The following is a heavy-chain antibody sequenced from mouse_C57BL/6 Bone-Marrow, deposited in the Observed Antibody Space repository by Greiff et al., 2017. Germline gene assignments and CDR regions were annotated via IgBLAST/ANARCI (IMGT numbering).Heavy chain of an antibody. J-gene: IGHJ2*01. CDR3: TTRDCGSSLFDY. D-gene: IGHD1-1*01. Sequence: VQLQQSGAELVRPGASVKLSCTASGFNIKDDYMHWVKQRPEQGLEWIGWIDPENGDTEYASKFQGKATITADTSSNTAYLQLSSLTSEDTAVYYCTTRDCGSSLFDYWGQGTTLTVSS. V-gene: IGHV14-4*01. CDR2: IDPENGDT. CDR1: GFNIKDDY.